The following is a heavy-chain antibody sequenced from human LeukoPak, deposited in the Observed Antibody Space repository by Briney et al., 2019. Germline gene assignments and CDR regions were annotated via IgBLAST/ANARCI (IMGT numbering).Heavy chain of an antibody. CDR3: ARAGDGPSPLFDY. CDR1: GGSISSYY. D-gene: IGHD5-24*01. J-gene: IGHJ4*02. Sequence: SETLSLTCTVPGGSISSYYWNWIRQPPGKGLEWIGYIYDSGSTNYNPSLKSRVSISVDTSKNRFSLKLNSVTAADTAVYYCARAGDGPSPLFDYWGQGTLVTVSS. CDR2: IYDSGST. V-gene: IGHV4-59*01.